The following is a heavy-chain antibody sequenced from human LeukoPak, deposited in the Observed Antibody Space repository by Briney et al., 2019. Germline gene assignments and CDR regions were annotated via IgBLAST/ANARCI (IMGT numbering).Heavy chain of an antibody. J-gene: IGHJ4*02. D-gene: IGHD4-23*01. CDR3: AVVGGNGDYYFDY. CDR1: GGSISSYY. V-gene: IGHV4-4*07. Sequence: PSETLSLTCTASGGSISSYYWSWIRQPAGKGLEWIGRIYTSGSTNYNPSLKSRVTMSVDTSKNQFSLKLGSVTAADTAVYYCAVVGGNGDYYFDYWGRGTLVTVSS. CDR2: IYTSGST.